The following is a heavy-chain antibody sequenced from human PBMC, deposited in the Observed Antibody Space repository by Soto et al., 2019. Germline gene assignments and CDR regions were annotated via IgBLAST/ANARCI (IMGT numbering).Heavy chain of an antibody. CDR2: IYYSGST. D-gene: IGHD6-13*01. CDR3: ARSAAAGIRLFDY. CDR1: GGSVSSYY. J-gene: IGHJ4*02. Sequence: SETLSLTCTVSGGSVSSYYWSWIRQPPGKGLEWIGYIYYSGSTNYNPSLKSRVTISVDTSKNQFSLKLSSVTAADTAVYYCARSAAAGIRLFDYWGQGTLVTVSS. V-gene: IGHV4-59*08.